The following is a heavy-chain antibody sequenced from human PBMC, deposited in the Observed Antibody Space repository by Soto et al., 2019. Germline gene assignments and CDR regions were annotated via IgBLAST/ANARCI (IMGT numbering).Heavy chain of an antibody. CDR1: GGSISSSSYY. J-gene: IGHJ6*02. Sequence: SETLSLTCTVSGGSISSSSYYWGWIRQPPGKGLEWIGSIYYSGSTYYNPSLKSRVTISVDTSKNQFSLKLSSVTAADTAVYYCARRYSGSYTYYYYYGMDVWGQGTTVTVSS. CDR3: ARRYSGSYTYYYYYGMDV. D-gene: IGHD1-26*01. CDR2: IYYSGST. V-gene: IGHV4-39*01.